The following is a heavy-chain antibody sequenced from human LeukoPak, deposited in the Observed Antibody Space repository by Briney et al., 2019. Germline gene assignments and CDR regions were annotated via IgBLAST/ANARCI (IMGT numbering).Heavy chain of an antibody. CDR3: ARDGIWFGELYCDY. CDR1: GGSISSSSYY. D-gene: IGHD3-10*01. CDR2: IYYSGST. V-gene: IGHV4-39*07. Sequence: SETLSLTCTVSGGSISSSSYYWGWIRQPPGTGLEWIGSIYYSGSTYYNPSLKSRVTISVDTSKNQFSLKLSSVTAADTAVYYCARDGIWFGELYCDYWGQGTLVTVSS. J-gene: IGHJ4*02.